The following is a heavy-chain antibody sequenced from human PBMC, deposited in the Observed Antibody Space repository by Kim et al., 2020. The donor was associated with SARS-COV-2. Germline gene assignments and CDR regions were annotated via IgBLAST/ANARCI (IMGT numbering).Heavy chain of an antibody. CDR2: ISWNSGSI. Sequence: GGSLRLSCAASGFTFDDYAMHWVRQAPGKGLEWVSGISWNSGSIGYADSVKGRFTISRDNAKNSLYLQMNSLRAEDTALYYCAKGSLYYQYYYYGMDVWGQGTTVTVSS. CDR1: GFTFDDYA. D-gene: IGHD3-3*01. J-gene: IGHJ6*02. V-gene: IGHV3-9*01. CDR3: AKGSLYYQYYYYGMDV.